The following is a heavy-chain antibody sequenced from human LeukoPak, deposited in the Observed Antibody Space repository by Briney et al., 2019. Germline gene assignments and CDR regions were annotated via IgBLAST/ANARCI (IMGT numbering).Heavy chain of an antibody. Sequence: SVKVSCKASGYTFINYDFSWVRQAPGQGLEWMGGIIPIFATADYAQKFQGRVTITADESTSTAYMELSSLRSEDTAVYYCAVGVRGSGSYQIWGHAFDIWGQGTMVTVSS. V-gene: IGHV1-69*13. CDR2: IIPIFATA. CDR3: AVGVRGSGSYQIWGHAFDI. CDR1: GYTFINYD. D-gene: IGHD3-10*01. J-gene: IGHJ3*02.